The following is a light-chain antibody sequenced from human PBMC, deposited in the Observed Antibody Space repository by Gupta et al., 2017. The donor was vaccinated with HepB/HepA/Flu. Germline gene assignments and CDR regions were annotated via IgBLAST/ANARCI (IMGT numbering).Light chain of an antibody. J-gene: IGLJ3*02. CDR3: QTWGTGIQV. V-gene: IGLV4-69*02. CDR1: SGLSGYV. Sequence: QLVLTQSPSASASLGTSVNLTCTLSSGLSGYVIAWHQQQPSKGPRYLMDLKSDGTYNKGDGIPDRFSGSSSGAERYLTISSLQSEDEADYYCQTWGTGIQVFGGGTKLTVL. CDR2: LKSDGTY.